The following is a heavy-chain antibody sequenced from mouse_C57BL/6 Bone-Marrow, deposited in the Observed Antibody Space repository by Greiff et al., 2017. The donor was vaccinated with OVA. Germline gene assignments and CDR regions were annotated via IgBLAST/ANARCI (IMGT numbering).Heavy chain of an antibody. V-gene: IGHV1-64*01. CDR3: AREGGGYYVYYWYFDV. J-gene: IGHJ1*03. D-gene: IGHD1-2*01. CDR2: IHPNSGSP. Sequence: QVQLQQPGAELVKPGASVTLSCKASGYTFTSYWMHWVKQRPGQGLEWIGMIHPNSGSPNYNEKFKRKATLTVDKSSSTAYMQISSRTSEDYAVYYCAREGGGYYVYYWYFDVWGTGTTVTVSS. CDR1: GYTFTSYW.